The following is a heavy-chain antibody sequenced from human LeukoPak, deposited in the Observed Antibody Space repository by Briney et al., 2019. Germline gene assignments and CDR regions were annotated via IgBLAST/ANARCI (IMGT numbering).Heavy chain of an antibody. Sequence: GGSLRLSCAASGFTFGSYGMHWVRQAPGKGLEWVAVISYDGSNKYYADSVKGRFTISRDNSKNTLYLQMNSLRAEDTAVYYCARDESGGDDSSGYFDAFDIWGQGTMVTVSS. CDR2: ISYDGSNK. D-gene: IGHD3-22*01. V-gene: IGHV3-30*03. J-gene: IGHJ3*02. CDR1: GFTFGSYG. CDR3: ARDESGGDDSSGYFDAFDI.